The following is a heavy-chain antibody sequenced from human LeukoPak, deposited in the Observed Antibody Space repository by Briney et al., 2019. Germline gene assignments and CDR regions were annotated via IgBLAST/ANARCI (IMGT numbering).Heavy chain of an antibody. Sequence: GYIYYSVSTYYNPSLKNRVTISVDTSKNQFSLKLSSVTAADTAVYYCASGDSGSYSVDYWGQGTLVTVSS. V-gene: IGHV4-31*02. D-gene: IGHD1-26*01. CDR3: ASGDSGSYSVDY. J-gene: IGHJ4*02. CDR2: IYYSVST.